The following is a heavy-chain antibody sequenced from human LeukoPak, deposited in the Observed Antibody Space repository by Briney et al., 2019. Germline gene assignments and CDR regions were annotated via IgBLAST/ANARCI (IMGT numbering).Heavy chain of an antibody. CDR3: AKDFDSSGYYGWGAFDI. CDR2: ISWNSGSI. CDR1: GFTFDDYA. V-gene: IGHV3-9*03. Sequence: GGSLRLSCAASGFTFDDYAMHWVRQAPGKGLEWVSGISWNSGSIGYADSVKGRFTISRDNAKNSLYLQMNSLRAEDMALYYCAKDFDSSGYYGWGAFDIWGQGTMVTVSS. D-gene: IGHD3-22*01. J-gene: IGHJ3*02.